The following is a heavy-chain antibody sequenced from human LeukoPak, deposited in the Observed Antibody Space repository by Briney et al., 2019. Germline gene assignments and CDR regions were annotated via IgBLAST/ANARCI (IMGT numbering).Heavy chain of an antibody. CDR3: AKSATPWLPPFPY. Sequence: PGGSLRLSCAASGYTFSGYAMSWVRQAPGKGLEWVSAISGSGGGTYYAHSVQGRFTISRDTSNSTPYMQMNSLRAEDTAVYYCAKSATPWLPPFPYWGQGTLVTVSS. CDR1: GYTFSGYA. V-gene: IGHV3-23*01. D-gene: IGHD5-12*01. CDR2: ISGSGGGT. J-gene: IGHJ4*02.